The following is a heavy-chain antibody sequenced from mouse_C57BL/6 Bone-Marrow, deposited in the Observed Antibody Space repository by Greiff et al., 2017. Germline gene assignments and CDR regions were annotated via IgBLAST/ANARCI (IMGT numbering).Heavy chain of an antibody. Sequence: QVQLKESGAELVKPGASVKLSCKASGYTFTSYWMHWVKQRPGQGLEWIGMIHPNSGSTNYNEKFKSKATLTVDKSSSTAYMQLSSLTSEDSAVYYCARVGIAYWGQGTLVTVSA. CDR1: GYTFTSYW. CDR3: ARVGIAY. V-gene: IGHV1-64*01. J-gene: IGHJ3*01. CDR2: IHPNSGST.